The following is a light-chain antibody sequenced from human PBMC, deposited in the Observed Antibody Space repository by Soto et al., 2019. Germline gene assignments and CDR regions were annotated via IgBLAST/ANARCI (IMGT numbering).Light chain of an antibody. J-gene: IGLJ1*01. CDR2: EVS. V-gene: IGLV2-14*01. CDR3: SSYTSSTTLEV. Sequence: QSALIQPASVSGSPGQSITISCTGTSSDVGGSNYVSWYQHHPHRAPKLLIYEVSYRPSGVSHRFSGSKSGNTASLTISGLQAEDEADYYCSSYTSSTTLEVFGFGPKVTVL. CDR1: SSDVGGSNY.